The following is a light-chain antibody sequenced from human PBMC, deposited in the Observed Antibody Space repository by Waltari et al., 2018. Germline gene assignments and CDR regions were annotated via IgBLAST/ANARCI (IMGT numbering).Light chain of an antibody. CDR1: SLDVGRYTL. CDR3: SSYTTSNTVV. Sequence: QSALTQPASVSGYPGTSITTPCTGTSLDVGRYTLVSWYQQHPGKAPKCMIYEVNNRPSGVSHRFSGSKSGNTASLTISGLQPEDEADYYCSSYTTSNTVVFGGGTKLTVL. V-gene: IGLV2-14*01. J-gene: IGLJ2*01. CDR2: EVN.